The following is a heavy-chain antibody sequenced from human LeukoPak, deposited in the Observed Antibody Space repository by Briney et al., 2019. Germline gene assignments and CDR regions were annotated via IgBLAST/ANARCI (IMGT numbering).Heavy chain of an antibody. J-gene: IGHJ4*02. D-gene: IGHD2-2*01. CDR3: AKVRSPGYCSSTSCYGH. CDR2: ISGSGGST. CDR1: GFTFSSYA. V-gene: IGHV3-23*01. Sequence: GGSLRLSCAASGFTFSSYAMSWVRQAPGKGLEWVSAISGSGGSTYYADSVKGRFTISRDNSKNTLYLQMNSLRAEDTAVYYCAKVRSPGYCSSTSCYGHWGQGTLVTVSS.